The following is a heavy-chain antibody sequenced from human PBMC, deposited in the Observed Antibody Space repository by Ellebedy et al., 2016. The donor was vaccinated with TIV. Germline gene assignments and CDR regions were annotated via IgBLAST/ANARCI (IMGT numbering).Heavy chain of an antibody. J-gene: IGHJ4*02. D-gene: IGHD1-26*01. Sequence: GGSLRLXXAASAFTFSHHYIDWVRQAPGKGLEWVRRIKNKVSSYSAHYAASVKDRFTISRDDSKDFLYLQMNSLKTEDTAVYYCARDKYGSYDYWGKGTLVTVSS. V-gene: IGHV3-72*01. CDR1: AFTFSHHY. CDR3: ARDKYGSYDY. CDR2: IKNKVSSYSA.